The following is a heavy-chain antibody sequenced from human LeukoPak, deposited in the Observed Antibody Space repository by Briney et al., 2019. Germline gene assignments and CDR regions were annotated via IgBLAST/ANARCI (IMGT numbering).Heavy chain of an antibody. CDR3: TRRPKQPGFWSGYVGS. CDR1: GAFIKREGFN. Sequence: SETLSLTCSVSGAFIKREGFNWDWIRQPPGKGLEYIGSIFYNGNTYYNPSLKSRVTISVDTSKNQFSLKLSSVTATDTAVYYCTRRPKQPGFWSGYVGSWGQGTLVTVSS. J-gene: IGHJ4*02. D-gene: IGHD3-3*01. V-gene: IGHV4-39*01. CDR2: IFYNGNT.